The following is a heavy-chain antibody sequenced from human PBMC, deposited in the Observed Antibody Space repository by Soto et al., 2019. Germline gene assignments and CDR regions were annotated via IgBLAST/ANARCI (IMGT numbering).Heavy chain of an antibody. CDR1: GFSFSDYY. CDR2: ISNSGRIK. D-gene: IGHD1-7*01. CDR3: AGGGELLSH. V-gene: IGHV3-11*01. J-gene: IGHJ4*02. Sequence: ESGGGLVKPGGSLRLSCSASGFSFSDYYMTWIRQAPGKGLEWVSYISNSGRIKDYADSVKGRFTISRDNAKNSLYLQMSSLRDEDTAVYYCAGGGELLSHWGQGTLLTVSS.